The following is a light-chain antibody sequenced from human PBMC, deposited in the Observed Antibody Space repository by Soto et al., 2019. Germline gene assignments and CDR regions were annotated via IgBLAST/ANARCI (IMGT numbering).Light chain of an antibody. CDR2: GAS. V-gene: IGKV3-15*01. CDR3: QQYNNWPRT. Sequence: EIVLTQSPGTLSLSPGERATLSCRASQSVSNNYLAWYQQKPGQAPRLLIYGASTRATGIPVRFSGSGSGTDFILTISSLQSEDSAVYYCQQYNNWPRTFGQGTKVDIK. J-gene: IGKJ1*01. CDR1: QSVSNN.